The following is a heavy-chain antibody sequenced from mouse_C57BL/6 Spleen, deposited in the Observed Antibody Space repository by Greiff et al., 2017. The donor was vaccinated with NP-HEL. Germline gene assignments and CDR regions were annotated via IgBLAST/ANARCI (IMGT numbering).Heavy chain of an antibody. CDR1: GYTFTDYE. CDR3: TRSLKTAQAEGYYAMDY. V-gene: IGHV1-15*01. D-gene: IGHD3-2*02. J-gene: IGHJ4*01. CDR2: IDPETGGT. Sequence: VQLQQSGAELVRPGASVTLSCKASGYTFTDYEMHWVKQTPVHGLEWIGAIDPETGGTAYNQKFKGKAILTADKSSSTAYMELRSLTSEDSAVYYCTRSLKTAQAEGYYAMDYWGQGTSVTVSS.